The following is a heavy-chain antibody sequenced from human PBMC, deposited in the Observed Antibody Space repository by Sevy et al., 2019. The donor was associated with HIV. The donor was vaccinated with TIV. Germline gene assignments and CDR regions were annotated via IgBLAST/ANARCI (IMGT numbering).Heavy chain of an antibody. CDR3: AKDTHSSGWPYYYYYMDV. V-gene: IGHV3-30*18. CDR2: ISYVGSNK. J-gene: IGHJ6*03. Sequence: GGSLRLSCAASGFTFSSYGMHWVRQAPGKGLEWVAVISYVGSNKYYADSVKGRFPISRDNSKNTLYLQMNSLRAEDTAVYYCAKDTHSSGWPYYYYYMDVWGKGTTVTVSS. D-gene: IGHD6-19*01. CDR1: GFTFSSYG.